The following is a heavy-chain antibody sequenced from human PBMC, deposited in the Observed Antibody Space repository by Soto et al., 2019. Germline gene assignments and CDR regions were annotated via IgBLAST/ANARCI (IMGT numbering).Heavy chain of an antibody. CDR1: GFTFSNYG. CDR2: IGGAAVST. J-gene: IGHJ4*02. V-gene: IGHV3-23*01. CDR3: AKQAVAGTRAFDY. D-gene: IGHD6-19*01. Sequence: EVQLLESGGGLVQPGGSLRLSCAASGFTFSNYGMNWVRQAPGKGLEWVSFIGGAAVSTYYADSVKGRFTISRDNAKNTLYLQMNSLRAEDTAVYYCAKQAVAGTRAFDYWGQGALVTVSS.